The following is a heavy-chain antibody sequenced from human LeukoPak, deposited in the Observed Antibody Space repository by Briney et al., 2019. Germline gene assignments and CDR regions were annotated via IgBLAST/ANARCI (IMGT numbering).Heavy chain of an antibody. J-gene: IGHJ4*02. CDR2: IYYSGST. Sequence: SETLSLTCTVSGGSISSSSYYWGWIRQPPGKGLEWLGSIYYSGSTYYNPSLKSRVTISVDTSKNQFSLKLNSVTAADTAVYYCARHVRGDSSGYYWLYFDYWGQGTLVTVSS. CDR3: ARHVRGDSSGYYWLYFDY. V-gene: IGHV4-39*01. D-gene: IGHD3-22*01. CDR1: GGSISSSSYY.